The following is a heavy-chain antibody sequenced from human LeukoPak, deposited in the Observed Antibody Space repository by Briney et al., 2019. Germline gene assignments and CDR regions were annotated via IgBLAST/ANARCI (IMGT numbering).Heavy chain of an antibody. CDR2: ISSSGSTI. Sequence: PGGSLRLSSAAPGVTFSSYAMNSVRQAPGKGLGWVSYISSSGSTIYYADSVKGRFTISRDNVKNSLVLQMNSLRAEDTAVYYCAELGITMIGGVWGKGTTVTISS. J-gene: IGHJ6*04. CDR1: GVTFSSYA. D-gene: IGHD3-10*02. V-gene: IGHV3-48*03. CDR3: AELGITMIGGV.